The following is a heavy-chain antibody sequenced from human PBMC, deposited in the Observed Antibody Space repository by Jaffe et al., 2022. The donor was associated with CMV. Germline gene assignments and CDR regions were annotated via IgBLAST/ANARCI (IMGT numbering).Heavy chain of an antibody. J-gene: IGHJ4*02. D-gene: IGHD3-10*01. CDR3: ARQGGASGSGSYFNF. CDR2: IYPGDSDA. Sequence: EVQLVQSGAEVKKPGESLKISCKGSGYTFTNYWIGWVRQVPGKGLELVGIIYPGDSDARYSPSLQGQVTLSVDKSVSTAYLQWSALKASDTAMYYCARQGGASGSGSYFNFWGQGTLVTVSS. V-gene: IGHV5-51*01. CDR1: GYTFTNYW.